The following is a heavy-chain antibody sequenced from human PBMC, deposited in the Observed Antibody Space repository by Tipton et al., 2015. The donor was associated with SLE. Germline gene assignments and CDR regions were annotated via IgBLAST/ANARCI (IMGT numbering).Heavy chain of an antibody. CDR1: GFSFSSSA. J-gene: IGHJ4*02. D-gene: IGHD2-8*01. V-gene: IGHV3-7*04. CDR2: IKQDGSET. CDR3: ARAQHRSSVWDNY. Sequence: SLRLSCAASGFSFSSSAMRWVRQAPGKGLEGVANIKQDGSETYYLHSVKGRFTISRDNAKSSLSLPMDSLRVEDTALYYCARAQHRSSVWDNYWGQGTRIICSS.